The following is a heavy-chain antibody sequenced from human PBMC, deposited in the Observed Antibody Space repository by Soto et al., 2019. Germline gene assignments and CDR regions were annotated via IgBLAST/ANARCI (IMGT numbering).Heavy chain of an antibody. V-gene: IGHV3-73*01. J-gene: IGHJ5*01. D-gene: IGHD2-15*01. CDR1: GFTFSGSA. Sequence: GGSLRLSCAASGFTFSGSAMHWVRQASGKGLEWVGRIRSKANSYATAYAASVKGRFTISRDDSKNTAYLQMNSLKTEDTAVYFCARGRYCLTGRCFPNWFDSWGQGTLVTVS. CDR3: ARGRYCLTGRCFPNWFDS. CDR2: IRSKANSYAT.